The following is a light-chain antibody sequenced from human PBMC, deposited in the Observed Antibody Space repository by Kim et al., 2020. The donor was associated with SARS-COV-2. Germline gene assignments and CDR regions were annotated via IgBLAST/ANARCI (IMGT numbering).Light chain of an antibody. J-gene: IGLJ2*01. CDR2: DVS. Sequence: RSITIACPGTSSDVGGYNYVSWYQQHPGKAPKLMIYDVSNRPSGVSNRFSGSKSGNTASLTISGLQAEDEADYYCSSYTSSSVVFGGGTQLTVL. CDR1: SSDVGGYNY. CDR3: SSYTSSSVV. V-gene: IGLV2-14*03.